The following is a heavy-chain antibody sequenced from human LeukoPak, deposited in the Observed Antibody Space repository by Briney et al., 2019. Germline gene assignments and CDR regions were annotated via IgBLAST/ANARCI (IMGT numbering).Heavy chain of an antibody. CDR1: GGSISSSSYY. D-gene: IGHD4-17*01. Sequence: SETLSLTCTVSGGSISSSSYYWGWIRQPPGKGLEWIGSIYYSGSTYYNPSLKSRVTISVDTSKNQFSLKLSSVTAADTAVYYCASRSSTVTTLGYYYYYMDVWGKGTTVTVSS. V-gene: IGHV4-39*01. CDR2: IYYSGST. J-gene: IGHJ6*03. CDR3: ASRSSTVTTLGYYYYYMDV.